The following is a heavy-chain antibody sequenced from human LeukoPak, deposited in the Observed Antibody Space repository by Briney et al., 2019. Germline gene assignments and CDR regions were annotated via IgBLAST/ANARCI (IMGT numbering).Heavy chain of an antibody. CDR1: GYTLTSYG. CDR3: ARTPGVSGYFGSSQKFDF. V-gene: IGHV1-18*04. CDR2: ISAYNGNT. D-gene: IGHD3-9*01. J-gene: IGHJ4*02. Sequence: ASVKVSCKASGYTLTSYGISWVRQAPGQGLEWMGWISAYNGNTNYAQKLQGRVTMTTDTSTSTAYMELRSLRSDDTAVYYCARTPGVSGYFGSSQKFDFWGQGTLVTVSS.